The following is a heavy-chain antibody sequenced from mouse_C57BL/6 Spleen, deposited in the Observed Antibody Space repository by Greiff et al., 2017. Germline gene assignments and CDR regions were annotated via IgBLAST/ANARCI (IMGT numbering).Heavy chain of an antibody. CDR2: IDPSDSYT. J-gene: IGHJ2*01. D-gene: IGHD2-4*01. V-gene: IGHV1-50*01. CDR3: ARDDYDRVHFDY. CDR1: GYTFTSYW. Sequence: QVQLQQPGAELVKPGASVKLSCKASGYTFTSYWMQWVKQRPGQGLEWIGEIDPSDSYTNYNQKFKGKATLTVDTSSSTAYMQLSSLTSEDSAVYYCARDDYDRVHFDYWGQGTTLTVSS.